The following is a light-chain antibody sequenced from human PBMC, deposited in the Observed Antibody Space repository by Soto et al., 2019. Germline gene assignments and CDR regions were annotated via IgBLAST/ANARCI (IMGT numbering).Light chain of an antibody. CDR1: QTISTY. CDR2: AAS. CDR3: QQSHGIPYT. Sequence: DIQMTQSPSSLSASVGDRVTITCRASQTISTYLNWYQQKPGKAPKLLIYAASTLQSGVPSRFSGRGSGTDFTLTINSLQPEDFATYYCQQSHGIPYTFGQGTKLAIK. V-gene: IGKV1-39*01. J-gene: IGKJ2*01.